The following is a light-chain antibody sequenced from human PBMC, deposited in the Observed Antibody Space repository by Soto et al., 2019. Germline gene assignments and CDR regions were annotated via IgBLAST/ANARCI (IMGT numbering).Light chain of an antibody. Sequence: QSALTQPASVSGSPGQSITIPCTGTSSDVGGYNYVSWYQQYPGRAPKLMIYEVTKRPSGVPDRFSGSKSGNTASLTVSGLQAEDEADYYCSSYAASNNFYFVFGGGTQLTVL. CDR2: EVT. CDR1: SSDVGGYNY. J-gene: IGLJ3*02. CDR3: SSYAASNNFYFV. V-gene: IGLV2-8*01.